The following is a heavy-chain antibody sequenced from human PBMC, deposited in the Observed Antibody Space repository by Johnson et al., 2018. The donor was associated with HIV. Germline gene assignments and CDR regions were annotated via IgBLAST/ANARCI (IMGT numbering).Heavy chain of an antibody. CDR3: ARSGDSIGSFWAGGAFDI. V-gene: IGHV3-66*01. CDR1: GFTVRSNY. D-gene: IGHD3/OR15-3a*01. CDR2: IYSGGST. J-gene: IGHJ3*02. Sequence: VQLVESGGGLVQPGGSLRLSCVASGFTVRSNYMSWVRQAPGKGLEWVSVIYSGGSTYYADSVKGRFTISRDNSKNTLYLQMNSLRAEDTAVYYCARSGDSIGSFWAGGAFDIWGQGTMVTVSS.